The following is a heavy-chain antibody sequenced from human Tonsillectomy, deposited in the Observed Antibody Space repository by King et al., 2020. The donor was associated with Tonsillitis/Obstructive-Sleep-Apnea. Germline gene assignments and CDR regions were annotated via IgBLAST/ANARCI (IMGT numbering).Heavy chain of an antibody. J-gene: IGHJ6*02. CDR2: ISSSSSYI. CDR3: ARETYCMSTSCYNYGMDV. D-gene: IGHD2-2*02. CDR1: GFTFSSYS. V-gene: IGHV3-21*01. Sequence: VQLVESGGGLVKPGGSLRLSCAASGFTFSSYSMNWVRQAPGKGLEWVSSISSSSSYIYYADSVKGRFTISRDNAKNALYLQMNSLRAEDTAVYYCARETYCMSTSCYNYGMDVWGQGTTVTVSS.